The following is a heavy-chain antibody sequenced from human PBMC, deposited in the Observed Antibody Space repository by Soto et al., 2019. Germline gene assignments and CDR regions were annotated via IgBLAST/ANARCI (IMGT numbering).Heavy chain of an antibody. CDR3: ARGFSAGKGSPPDY. CDR2: ISYDGSNK. Sequence: GGSLRLSCSASGFTFSSYGMHWVRQAPGKGLEWVALISYDGSNKYYTDSVKGRFTISRDNSKNTLYLQMNSLIAEDTAVYYCARGFSAGKGSPPDYWGQGTLVTVSS. CDR1: GFTFSSYG. J-gene: IGHJ4*02. V-gene: IGHV3-30*03. D-gene: IGHD3-10*01.